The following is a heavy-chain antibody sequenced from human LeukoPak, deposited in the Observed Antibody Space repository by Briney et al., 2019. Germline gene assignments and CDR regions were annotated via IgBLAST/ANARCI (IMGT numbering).Heavy chain of an antibody. CDR2: INSRSTYI. CDR1: GFTFGNYN. V-gene: IGHV3-21*01. J-gene: IGHJ5*01. D-gene: IGHD1-14*01. Sequence: GGSLRLSCGASGFTFGNYNMNWVRQAPGEGLEWVSSINSRSTYIFYADSVMGRFTISRDNAKNSLFLQMNSLRAEDTAVYYCARDETNGFDSWGQGTLVTVSS. CDR3: ARDETNGFDS.